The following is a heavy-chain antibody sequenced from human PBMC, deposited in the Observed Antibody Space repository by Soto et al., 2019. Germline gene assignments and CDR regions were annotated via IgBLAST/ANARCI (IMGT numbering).Heavy chain of an antibody. CDR1: GFTFSSYA. CDR2: ISYDGSNK. J-gene: IGHJ4*02. V-gene: IGHV3-30-3*01. Sequence: QVQLVESGGGVVQPGRSLRLSCAASGFTFSSYAMHWVRQAPGKGLEWVAVISYDGSNKYYADSVKGRFTISRDNSKNTLYLQMNSLRAEDTAVYYCAREGSATYYFDYWGQGTLVTVSS. CDR3: AREGSATYYFDY.